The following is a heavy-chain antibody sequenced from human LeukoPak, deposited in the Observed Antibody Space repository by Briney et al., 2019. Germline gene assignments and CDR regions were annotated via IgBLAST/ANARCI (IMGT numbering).Heavy chain of an antibody. J-gene: IGHJ4*02. V-gene: IGHV3-21*01. CDR2: ISSSSTYI. CDR3: ARVYCSSSSCYRDY. D-gene: IGHD2-2*02. CDR1: GFTFSSYS. Sequence: GGSLRLSCAASGFTFSSYSMNRVRQAPGKALEWVSSISSSSTYIYYADSVKGRFTISRDNAKNSLYLQMNSLRAEDTAVYYCARVYCSSSSCYRDYWGQGTLVTVSS.